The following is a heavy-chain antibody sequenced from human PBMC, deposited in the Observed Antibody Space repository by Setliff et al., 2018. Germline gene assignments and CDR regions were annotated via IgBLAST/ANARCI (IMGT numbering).Heavy chain of an antibody. CDR2: IIPILGIA. Sequence: SVKVSCMASGGTFSSYAISWVRQAPGQGLEWMGGIIPILGIANYAQKFQGRVTITADESTSTAYMELSSLRSEDTAVYYCARGLHSSGWYWAFDYWGQGTLVTVSS. D-gene: IGHD6-19*01. CDR1: GGTFSSYA. CDR3: ARGLHSSGWYWAFDY. V-gene: IGHV1-69*10. J-gene: IGHJ4*02.